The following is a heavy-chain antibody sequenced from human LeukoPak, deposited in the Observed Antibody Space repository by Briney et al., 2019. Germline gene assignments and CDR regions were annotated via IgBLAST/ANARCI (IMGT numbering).Heavy chain of an antibody. CDR1: GLTVSRNY. CDR3: AKDHLPGIVVADRGY. CDR2: ISGSGGTS. D-gene: IGHD6-19*01. J-gene: IGHJ4*02. Sequence: GGSLRLSCAASGLTVSRNYMSWVRQAPGKGLEWVSAISGSGGTSYYADSVKGRFTISRDNSKNTLYLQINSLRAEDTAVYYCAKDHLPGIVVADRGYWGQGTLVTVSS. V-gene: IGHV3-23*01.